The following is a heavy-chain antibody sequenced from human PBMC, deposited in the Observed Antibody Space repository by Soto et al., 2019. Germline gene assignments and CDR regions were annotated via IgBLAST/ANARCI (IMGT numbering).Heavy chain of an antibody. Sequence: PGGSLRLSCAASGFTFSSYAMSWVRQAPGKGLEWVSAISGSGGSTYYADSVKGRFTISRDNSKNTLYLQMNSLRAEDTAVYYCAKVAGYCSSTSCPHAFDIWGQGTMVTVSS. J-gene: IGHJ3*02. CDR2: ISGSGGST. CDR3: AKVAGYCSSTSCPHAFDI. CDR1: GFTFSSYA. D-gene: IGHD2-2*01. V-gene: IGHV3-23*01.